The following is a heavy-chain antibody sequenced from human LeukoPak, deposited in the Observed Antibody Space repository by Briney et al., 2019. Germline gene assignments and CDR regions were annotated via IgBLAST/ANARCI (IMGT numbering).Heavy chain of an antibody. D-gene: IGHD4-17*01. Sequence: GASVKVSCKASGYTFTSYGISWVRQAPGQGLEWMGWSSAYNGNTNYAQKLQGRVTMTTDTSTSTAYMELRSLRSDDTAVYYCAKYDYGDPCSVSQENFGDSWGQGTLVTVSS. CDR3: AKYDYGDPCSVSQENFGDS. J-gene: IGHJ4*02. CDR2: SSAYNGNT. CDR1: GYTFTSYG. V-gene: IGHV1-18*01.